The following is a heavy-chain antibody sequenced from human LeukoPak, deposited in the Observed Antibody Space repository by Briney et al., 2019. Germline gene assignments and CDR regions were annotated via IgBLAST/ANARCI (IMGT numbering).Heavy chain of an antibody. CDR2: IYPGDSDT. V-gene: IGHV5-51*01. CDR3: AKIDRQYCSRSSCYALDY. Sequence: GESLKISCKGSGYSFTTYWIGWVRQMPGKGLEWMGIIYPGDSDTRYSPSFQGQVTISVDKSISTAYLQWSSLKASDTAIYYCAKIDRQYCSRSSCYALDYWGQGTQVTVSS. CDR1: GYSFTTYW. J-gene: IGHJ4*02. D-gene: IGHD2-2*01.